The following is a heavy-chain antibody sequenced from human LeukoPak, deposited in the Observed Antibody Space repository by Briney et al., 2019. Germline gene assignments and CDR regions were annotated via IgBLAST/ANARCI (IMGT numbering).Heavy chain of an antibody. CDR1: GGSFSSYY. D-gene: IGHD4-17*01. V-gene: IGHV4-34*01. Sequence: SETLSLTCAVYGGSFSSYYWSWIRQPPGKGLEWIGEINHSGSTNYNPSLKSRVTISVDTSKNQFSLKLSSVTAADTAVYYCARGLFRSVTTAGGFDYWGQGTLVTVSS. CDR3: ARGLFRSVTTAGGFDY. J-gene: IGHJ4*02. CDR2: INHSGST.